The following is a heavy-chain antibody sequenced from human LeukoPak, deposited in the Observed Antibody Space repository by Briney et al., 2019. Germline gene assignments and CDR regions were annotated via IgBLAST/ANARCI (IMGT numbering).Heavy chain of an antibody. CDR1: GGSISSSNW. CDR2: IYYSGST. J-gene: IGHJ3*02. CDR3: ARFMVRGGDAFDI. D-gene: IGHD3-10*01. V-gene: IGHV4-4*02. Sequence: PSETLSLTCAVSGGSISSSNWWSWVRQPPGKGLEWIGSIYYSGSTYYNPSLKSRVTISVDTSKNQFSLKLSSVTAADTAVYYCARFMVRGGDAFDIWGQGTMVTVSS.